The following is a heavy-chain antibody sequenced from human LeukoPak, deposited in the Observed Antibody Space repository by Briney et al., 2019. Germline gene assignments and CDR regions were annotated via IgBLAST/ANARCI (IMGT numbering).Heavy chain of an antibody. CDR3: ARAGPYYDFWSGYYHVIDP. Sequence: ASVKVSCKASGYTFTSYYMHWVRQAPGQGLEWMGIINPSGGSTSYAQKFQGRVTMTRDTSTSTVYMVLSSLRSEDTAVYSCARAGPYYDFWSGYYHVIDPWGQGTLVTVSS. V-gene: IGHV1-46*03. J-gene: IGHJ5*02. D-gene: IGHD3-3*01. CDR1: GYTFTSYY. CDR2: INPSGGST.